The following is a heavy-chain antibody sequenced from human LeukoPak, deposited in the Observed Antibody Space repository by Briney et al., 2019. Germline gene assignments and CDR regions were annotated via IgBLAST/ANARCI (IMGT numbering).Heavy chain of an antibody. CDR1: GFTFSDYY. CDR3: ARVDYDILTGYYMPQGYYYGMDV. J-gene: IGHJ6*02. V-gene: IGHV3-11*05. CDR2: ISSSSSYT. Sequence: GGSLRLSCAASGFTFSDYYMSWIRQAPGKGLEWVSYISSSSSYTNYADSVKGRFTISRDNAKNSLYLQMNSLRAEDTAVYYCARVDYDILTGYYMPQGYYYGMDVWGQGTTVTVSS. D-gene: IGHD3-9*01.